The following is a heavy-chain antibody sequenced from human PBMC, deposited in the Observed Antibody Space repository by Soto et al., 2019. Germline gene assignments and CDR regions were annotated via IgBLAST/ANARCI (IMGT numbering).Heavy chain of an antibody. J-gene: IGHJ4*02. Sequence: ASETLSLTCIVSGGSISNYYWSWIRQPPGKGLEWIGYIYYSGSTNYNPSLTSRVTISVDASKNQFSLKLSSVTAADTAVYYCVRHRYSYGVYYFDYWGQGTLVTVSS. CDR3: VRHRYSYGVYYFDY. V-gene: IGHV4-59*08. D-gene: IGHD5-18*01. CDR1: GGSISNYY. CDR2: IYYSGST.